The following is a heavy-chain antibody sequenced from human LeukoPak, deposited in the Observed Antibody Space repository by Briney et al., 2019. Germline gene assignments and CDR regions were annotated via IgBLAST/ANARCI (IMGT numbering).Heavy chain of an antibody. J-gene: IGHJ5*02. Sequence: SETLSLTCTVSGGSVSSGSYYWSWIRQPPGKGLEWIGYIFYTGSTNYNPSLKSRVTISVDTSKNQFSLKLSFVNAADTAVYYCARDIIAAAGNYWFDPWGQGTLVTVSS. D-gene: IGHD6-13*01. CDR3: ARDIIAAAGNYWFDP. CDR2: IFYTGST. CDR1: GGSVSSGSYY. V-gene: IGHV4-61*01.